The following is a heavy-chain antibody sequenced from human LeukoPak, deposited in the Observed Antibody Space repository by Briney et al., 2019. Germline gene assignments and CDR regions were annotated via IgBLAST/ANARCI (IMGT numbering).Heavy chain of an antibody. Sequence: GGSLRLSCAASGFTFGDYAMHWVRQAPGKGVEWVAVISFDGIDHYYADSVRGRFTVSRDNSENTLYLQMNSLRIEDTALYFCAKVFVLMRGTPENWFDPWGQGTLVTVSS. CDR1: GFTFGDYA. CDR2: ISFDGIDH. CDR3: AKVFVLMRGTPENWFDP. V-gene: IGHV3-30*18. D-gene: IGHD1-14*01. J-gene: IGHJ5*02.